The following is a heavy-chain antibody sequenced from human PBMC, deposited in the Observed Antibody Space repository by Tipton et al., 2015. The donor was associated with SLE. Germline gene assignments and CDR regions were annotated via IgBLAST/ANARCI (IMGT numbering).Heavy chain of an antibody. D-gene: IGHD2-21*02. CDR1: GFTFSGYA. CDR3: AKELVVVTALDY. J-gene: IGHJ4*02. CDR2: INFGGTST. Sequence: SLRLSCAASGFTFSGYAMSWVRQAPGMGLAWVSRINFGGTSTDYADSVKGRFTVFRDNAKSTLYLQMNSLRVEDTAIYYCAKELVVVTALDYWGQGTLVTVSS. V-gene: IGHV3-23*01.